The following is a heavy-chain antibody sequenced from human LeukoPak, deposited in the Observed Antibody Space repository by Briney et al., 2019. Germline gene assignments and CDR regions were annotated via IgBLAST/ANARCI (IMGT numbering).Heavy chain of an antibody. Sequence: SETLSLTCAVYGGSFGGYYWSWIRQPPGKGLEWIGEINHSGSTNYNPSLKSRVTISVDTSKNQFSLKLSSVTAADTAVYYCARWARVAATNYWGQGTLVTVSS. V-gene: IGHV4-34*01. CDR1: GGSFGGYY. CDR3: ARWARVAATNY. J-gene: IGHJ4*02. D-gene: IGHD2-15*01. CDR2: INHSGST.